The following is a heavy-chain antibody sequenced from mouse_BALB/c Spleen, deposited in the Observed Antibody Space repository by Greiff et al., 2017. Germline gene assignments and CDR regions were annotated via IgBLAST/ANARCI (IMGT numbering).Heavy chain of an antibody. J-gene: IGHJ4*01. V-gene: IGHV2-9-2*01. CDR1: GFSLTSYD. CDR3: VRWLPYAMDY. Sequence: VHLVESGPGLVAPSQSLSITCTVSGFSLTSYDISWIRQPPGKGLEWLGVIWTGGGTNYNSAFMSRLSISKDNSKSQVFLKMNSLQTDDTAIYYCVRWLPYAMDYWGQGTSVTVSS. CDR2: IWTGGGT. D-gene: IGHD2-2*01.